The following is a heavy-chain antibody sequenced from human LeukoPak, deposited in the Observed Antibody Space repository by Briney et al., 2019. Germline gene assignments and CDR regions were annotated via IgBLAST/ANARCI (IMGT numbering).Heavy chain of an antibody. J-gene: IGHJ4*02. CDR3: ARSGWEQRSPVDY. Sequence: ASVKVSCKASGYTFTSYYLHWMRQAAGQGLEWMGIISPSGGSTSYTQKFQDRVTMTRDTSTSTVYMELSSLRSEDTAMYYCARSGWEQRSPVDYWGQGTLVTVSS. CDR1: GYTFTSYY. V-gene: IGHV1-46*01. CDR2: ISPSGGST. D-gene: IGHD1-26*01.